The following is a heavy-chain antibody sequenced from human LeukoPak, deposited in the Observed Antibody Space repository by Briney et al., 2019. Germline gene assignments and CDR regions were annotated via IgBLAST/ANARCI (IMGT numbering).Heavy chain of an antibody. J-gene: IGHJ4*02. Sequence: ASVKVYCKASGHTFTGYYMHWVRQAPGQGLEWMGWINPNSGGTNYAQKFQGRVTMTRDTSISTAYMELSRLRSDDTAVYYCARALVGGWLDYWGQGTLVTVSS. CDR1: GHTFTGYY. V-gene: IGHV1-2*02. CDR3: ARALVGGWLDY. CDR2: INPNSGGT. D-gene: IGHD6-19*01.